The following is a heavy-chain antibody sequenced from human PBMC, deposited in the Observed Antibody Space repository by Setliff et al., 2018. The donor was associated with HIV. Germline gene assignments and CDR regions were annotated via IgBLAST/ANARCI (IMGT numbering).Heavy chain of an antibody. V-gene: IGHV4-59*11. CDR2: IYYSGST. CDR1: GGSIRSHY. D-gene: IGHD4-17*01. CDR3: ARAIYGGPYYFDY. J-gene: IGHJ4*02. Sequence: SETLSLTCTVSGGSIRSHYWSWIRQPPGKGLEWIGSIYYSGSTNYNPSLKSRVTISVDTSKNQFSLKLSSVTAADTAVYYCARAIYGGPYYFDYWGQGTLVTVS.